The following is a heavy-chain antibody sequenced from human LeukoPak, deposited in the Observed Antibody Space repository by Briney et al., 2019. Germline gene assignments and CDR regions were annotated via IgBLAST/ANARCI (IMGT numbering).Heavy chain of an antibody. CDR1: GGSFSDYY. Sequence: SETLSLTCAVYGGSFSDYYWSWVRQPPGKGLEWIGEVNHSGNTNYNPSLKSRVTISEDTSKNQFSLKLSSVTAADTAAYYCASYGSGSYYRAFDHWGQGTLATVSS. D-gene: IGHD3-10*01. J-gene: IGHJ4*02. CDR2: VNHSGNT. V-gene: IGHV4-34*01. CDR3: ASYGSGSYYRAFDH.